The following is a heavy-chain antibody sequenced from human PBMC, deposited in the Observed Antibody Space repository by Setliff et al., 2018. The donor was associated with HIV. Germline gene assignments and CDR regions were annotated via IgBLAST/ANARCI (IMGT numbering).Heavy chain of an antibody. CDR3: ARAPKRVYYYGSATYLHDAFDI. D-gene: IGHD3-10*01. V-gene: IGHV1-2*06. CDR2: IQVNNGDT. Sequence: GASVKVSCKASGYTFTGRFMHWVRQAPGQGLEWMGRIQVNNGDTNYAQKFQGRVTMTTHTPTNTAYMELRSLRSDDTAVYYCARAPKRVYYYGSATYLHDAFDIWCQGTMVTVSS. J-gene: IGHJ3*02. CDR1: GYTFTGRF.